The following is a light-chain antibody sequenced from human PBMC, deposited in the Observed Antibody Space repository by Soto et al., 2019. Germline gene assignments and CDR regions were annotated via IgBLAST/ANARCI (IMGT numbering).Light chain of an antibody. V-gene: IGLV2-23*01. CDR3: CSYAGSSTLV. Sequence: QSALTQPASVSGSPGQSITISCTGTSSDVGSYNLVSWYQQHPGTAPKLMIYEGSKRPSGVSNRFSGSKSGTTASLTISGLQDEDEADYYCCSYAGSSTLVFGTGTKVTVL. CDR1: SSDVGSYNL. J-gene: IGLJ1*01. CDR2: EGS.